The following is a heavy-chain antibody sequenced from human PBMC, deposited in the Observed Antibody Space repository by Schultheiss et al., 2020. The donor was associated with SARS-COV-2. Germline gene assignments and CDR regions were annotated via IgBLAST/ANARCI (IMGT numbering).Heavy chain of an antibody. J-gene: IGHJ4*02. Sequence: ESLKISCAASGFTFSSYAMSWVRQAPGKGLEWVGYIYYSGSTNYNPSLKSRVTISVDTSKNQFSLKLSSVTAADTAVYYCARTRYYDFWVDYWGQGTLVTVSS. V-gene: IGHV4-59*12. CDR1: GFTFSSYA. CDR2: IYYSGST. CDR3: ARTRYYDFWVDY. D-gene: IGHD3-3*01.